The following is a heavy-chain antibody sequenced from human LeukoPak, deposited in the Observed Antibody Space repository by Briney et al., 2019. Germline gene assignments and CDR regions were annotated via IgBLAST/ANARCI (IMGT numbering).Heavy chain of an antibody. V-gene: IGHV1-8*01. CDR3: ARDTAAPLDY. J-gene: IGHJ4*02. CDR2: MNPNSGNT. Sequence: ASVKVSCKASGYTFTSYDINWVRQATGQGLEWMGWMNPNSGNTGYAQKFQGRVTITADESTSTAYMELSSLRSEDTAVYYCARDTAAPLDYWGQGTLVTVSS. CDR1: GYTFTSYD. D-gene: IGHD6-6*01.